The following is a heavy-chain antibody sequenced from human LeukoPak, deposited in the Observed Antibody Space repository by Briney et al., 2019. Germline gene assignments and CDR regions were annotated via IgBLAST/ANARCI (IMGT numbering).Heavy chain of an antibody. CDR1: GYSFTSYW. V-gene: IGHV5-51*01. CDR2: IYPGPSGT. Sequence: GEALKFSCKGSGYSFTSYWIGWLRQMRGKGLEWMGSIYPGPSGTRYSPSFQGQVTISAEKSIHTAYLQRSSLKASDTAIYYCARLKDSRGYSFDHCGQGTLVPVPS. CDR3: ARLKDSRGYSFDH. D-gene: IGHD3-22*01. J-gene: IGHJ4*02.